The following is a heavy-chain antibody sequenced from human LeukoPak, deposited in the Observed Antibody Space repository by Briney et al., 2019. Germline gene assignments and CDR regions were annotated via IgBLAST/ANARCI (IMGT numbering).Heavy chain of an antibody. CDR1: GFTFGDYL. D-gene: IGHD6-19*01. J-gene: IGHJ4*02. CDR2: ISGGTT. CDR3: SRGSGWLSVY. Sequence: GGSLRLSCTASGFTFGDYLMSWFRQAPGKGLEWIGFISGGTTEYAASVKGRFTISRDDSTSIAYLQMNSLTTEDTAVYYCSRGSGWLSVYWGQGTLVTISS. V-gene: IGHV3-49*03.